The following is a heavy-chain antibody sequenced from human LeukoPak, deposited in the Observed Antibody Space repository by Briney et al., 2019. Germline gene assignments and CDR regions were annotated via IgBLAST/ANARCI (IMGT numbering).Heavy chain of an antibody. CDR3: ARGGEVCSSTSCYRGHEY. D-gene: IGHD2-2*01. Sequence: ASVKVSFKASGYTFTGYYMHWVRQAPGQGLEWMGWINPDTGGTSYAQRFQGRVTMTRDTSISTAYMELSRLTSDDTAVYYCARGGEVCSSTSCYRGHEYWGQGTLVTVPS. J-gene: IGHJ4*02. CDR2: INPDTGGT. V-gene: IGHV1-2*02. CDR1: GYTFTGYY.